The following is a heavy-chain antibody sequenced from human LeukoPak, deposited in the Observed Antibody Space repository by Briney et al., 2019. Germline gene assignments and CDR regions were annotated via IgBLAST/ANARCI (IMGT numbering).Heavy chain of an antibody. V-gene: IGHV4-4*07. D-gene: IGHD6-13*01. CDR1: GGSISSYY. CDR3: ARVDSSSWYGGNYVDY. Sequence: PSETLSLTCTVSGGSISSYYWSWIRQPAGKGLEWIGRIYTSGSTNYNPSLKSRVTMSVDTSKNQFSLKLSSVTAADTAVYYCARVDSSSWYGGNYVDYWGQGTLVTVSS. J-gene: IGHJ4*02. CDR2: IYTSGST.